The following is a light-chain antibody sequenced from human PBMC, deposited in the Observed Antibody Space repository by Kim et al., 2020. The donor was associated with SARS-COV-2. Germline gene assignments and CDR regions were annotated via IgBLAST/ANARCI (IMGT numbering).Light chain of an antibody. J-gene: IGKJ1*01. CDR3: QQYKSWKT. V-gene: IGKV3D-15*01. CDR1: QSVGSN. Sequence: IVMTQSPATLSVSPGERATLSCRASQSVGSNLAWYQQKPGQAPRLLIHSVSTRATGIPARFTGGGSETEFTLSISSLQSEDFAVYFCQQYKSWKTFGQGTQVDIK. CDR2: SVS.